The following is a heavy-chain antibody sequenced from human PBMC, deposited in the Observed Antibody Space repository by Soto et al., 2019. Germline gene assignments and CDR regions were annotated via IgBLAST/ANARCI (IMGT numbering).Heavy chain of an antibody. CDR1: SGSFSGYY. CDR2: INHSGST. J-gene: IGHJ4*02. CDR3: ASQKGYCSGGNCYLYFDF. V-gene: IGHV4-34*01. D-gene: IGHD2-15*01. Sequence: SETLSLTCAVYSGSFSGYYWSWIRQPPGKGLEWIGEINHSGSTNYNPSLKSRVTISVDASKSQFSLRLGSVTAADTAVYYCASQKGYCSGGNCYLYFDFWGQGTLVTVSS.